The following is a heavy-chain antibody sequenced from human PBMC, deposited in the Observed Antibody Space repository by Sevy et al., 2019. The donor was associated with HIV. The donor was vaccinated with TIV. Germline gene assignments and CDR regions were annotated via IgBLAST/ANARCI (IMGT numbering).Heavy chain of an antibody. Sequence: ASVKVSCKASGGTFSSYAISWVRQAPGQGLEWMGGIIPIFGTANYEQKFQGRVTITADKSTSTAYMELSSLRSEDTAVYYCARAGIAARPTYYYYYMDVWGKGTTVTVSS. CDR1: GGTFSSYA. J-gene: IGHJ6*03. CDR2: IIPIFGTA. CDR3: ARAGIAARPTYYYYYMDV. V-gene: IGHV1-69*06. D-gene: IGHD6-6*01.